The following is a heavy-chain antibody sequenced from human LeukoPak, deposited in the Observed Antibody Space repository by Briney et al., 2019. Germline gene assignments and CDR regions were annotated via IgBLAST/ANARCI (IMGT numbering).Heavy chain of an antibody. D-gene: IGHD6-19*01. CDR3: ARDRGAEAVAESDY. Sequence: GGSLRLSCAASGFTFSSYSMNWVRQAPGKGLEWVSSISSSSSYIYYADSVKGRFTISRDNAKNSLYLQMNSLRAEDAAVYYCARDRGAEAVAESDYWGQGTLVTVSS. CDR2: ISSSSSYI. J-gene: IGHJ4*02. CDR1: GFTFSSYS. V-gene: IGHV3-21*01.